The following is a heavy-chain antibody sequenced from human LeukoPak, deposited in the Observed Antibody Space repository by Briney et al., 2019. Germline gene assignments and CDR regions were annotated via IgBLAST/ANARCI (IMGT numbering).Heavy chain of an antibody. V-gene: IGHV1-69*13. J-gene: IGHJ5*02. D-gene: IGHD3-22*01. CDR3: AGRSVVIGFVL. Sequence: ASVKVSCKASGCTFSSYDISWVRQAPGQGLEWMGGIIPICGTANYARKFQGRVTITVDESTRTAYMELSSLSSEATAVYYCAGRSVVIGFVLWGEGTLVTVSS. CDR1: GCTFSSYD. CDR2: IIPICGTA.